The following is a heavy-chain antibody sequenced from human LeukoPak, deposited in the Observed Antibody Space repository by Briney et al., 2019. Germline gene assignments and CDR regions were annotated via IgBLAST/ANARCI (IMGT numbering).Heavy chain of an antibody. Sequence: SETLSLTCTVSGGSISSYYWSWIRQPPGKGPEWIGYIYTSGSTNYNPSLKSRVTISVDTSKNQFSLKLGSVTAADTAVYYCARRTYSSSSRYYYYYMDVWGKGTTVTVSS. CDR1: GGSISSYY. CDR3: ARRTYSSSSRYYYYYMDV. J-gene: IGHJ6*03. D-gene: IGHD6-6*01. V-gene: IGHV4-4*09. CDR2: IYTSGST.